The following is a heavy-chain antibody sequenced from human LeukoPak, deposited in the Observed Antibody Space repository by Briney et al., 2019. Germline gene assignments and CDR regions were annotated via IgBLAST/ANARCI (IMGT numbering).Heavy chain of an antibody. D-gene: IGHD5-24*01. J-gene: IGHJ4*02. Sequence: VASVKVSCKASGYSFTDYLMHWVRQAPGQGLEWMGWINPHSGGTSSAQKFQGRVTMTRDTSISTTYMELSTLRSDDTAVYYCARDRNGDGFAYFDYWAREPWSPSPQ. CDR3: ARDRNGDGFAYFDY. CDR2: INPHSGGT. V-gene: IGHV1-2*02. CDR1: GYSFTDYL.